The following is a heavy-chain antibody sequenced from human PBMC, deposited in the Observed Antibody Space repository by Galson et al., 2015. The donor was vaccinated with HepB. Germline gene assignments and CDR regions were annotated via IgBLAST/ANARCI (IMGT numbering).Heavy chain of an antibody. CDR1: GYSFTSYW. V-gene: IGHV5-51*01. J-gene: IGHJ6*02. Sequence: QSGAEVKKPGESLKISCKGSGYSFTSYWIGWVRQMPGKGLEWMGIIYPGDSDTRYSPSFQGQVTISADKSISTAYLQWSSLKASDTAMYYCARDYYGSEQTWGRDYYYGMDVWGQGTTVTVSS. CDR3: ARDYYGSEQTWGRDYYYGMDV. D-gene: IGHD3-10*01. CDR2: IYPGDSDT.